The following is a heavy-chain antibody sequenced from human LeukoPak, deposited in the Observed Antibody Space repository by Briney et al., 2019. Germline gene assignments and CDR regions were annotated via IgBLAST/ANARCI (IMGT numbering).Heavy chain of an antibody. V-gene: IGHV3-23*01. D-gene: IGHD3-3*01. J-gene: IGHJ4*02. Sequence: ASVKVSCKASGGTFNSYAMSWVRQAPGKGLEWVSAISGSGGSTYYADSVKGRFTISRDNSKNTLYLQMNSLRAEDTAVYYCAKEERRFLEWLLSPADYWGQGTLVTVSS. CDR2: ISGSGGST. CDR1: GGTFNSYA. CDR3: AKEERRFLEWLLSPADY.